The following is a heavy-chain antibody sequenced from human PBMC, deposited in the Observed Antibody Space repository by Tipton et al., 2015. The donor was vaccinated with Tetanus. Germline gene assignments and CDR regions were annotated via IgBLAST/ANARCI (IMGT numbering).Heavy chain of an antibody. D-gene: IGHD4-17*01. CDR2: IYYSGST. CDR1: GGSISSYY. J-gene: IGHJ4*02. Sequence: TLSLTCTVSGGSISSYYWSWIRQPPGKGLEWIGYIYYSGSTNYNPSLKRRVTISVDTSKNQFSLKLSSVTAADTAVYYCARDLGYGDSHWGQGTLVTVSS. V-gene: IGHV4-59*01. CDR3: ARDLGYGDSH.